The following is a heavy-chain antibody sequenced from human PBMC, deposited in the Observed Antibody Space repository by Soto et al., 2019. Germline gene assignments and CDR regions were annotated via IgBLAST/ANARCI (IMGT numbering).Heavy chain of an antibody. V-gene: IGHV1-3*01. D-gene: IGHD1-7*01. CDR2: INAGNGNT. CDR1: GYTFTSYA. Sequence: ASVKVSCKASGYTFTSYAMHWVRQAPGQRLEWMGWINAGNGNTKYSQKFQGRVTITRDTSASTAYMELNSLRSEDTAVYYCARTQLELHWFDPWGQGTLVTVSS. CDR3: ARTQLELHWFDP. J-gene: IGHJ5*02.